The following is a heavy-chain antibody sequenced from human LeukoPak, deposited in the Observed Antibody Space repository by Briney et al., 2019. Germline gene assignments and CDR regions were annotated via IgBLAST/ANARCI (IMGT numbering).Heavy chain of an antibody. Sequence: SETLSLTCSVSGGSFSNHFWSWVRQPAGKGLEWIGRIYPSGNTNYNPYLKSRVTLSVDTSKTQFYLSLSSVTAADTAVYYCAREDSGSYYNFYYFYMDVWGKGTTVTISS. CDR1: GGSFSNHF. D-gene: IGHD3-10*01. J-gene: IGHJ6*03. CDR3: AREDSGSYYNFYYFYMDV. V-gene: IGHV4-4*07. CDR2: IYPSGNT.